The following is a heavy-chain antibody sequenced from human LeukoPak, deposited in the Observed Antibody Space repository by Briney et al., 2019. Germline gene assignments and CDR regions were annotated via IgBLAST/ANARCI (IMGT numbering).Heavy chain of an antibody. CDR1: GGSISSSSYY. J-gene: IGHJ4*02. D-gene: IGHD3-22*01. CDR2: IYYSGST. Sequence: SETLSLTCTVSGGSISSSSYYWGWIRQPPGKGLEWIGSIYYSGSTYYNPSLKSRVTISVDTSKNQFSLKLSSVTAADTAVYYCARLSITMIVVVIHIFDYWGQGTLVTVSS. V-gene: IGHV4-39*01. CDR3: ARLSITMIVVVIHIFDY.